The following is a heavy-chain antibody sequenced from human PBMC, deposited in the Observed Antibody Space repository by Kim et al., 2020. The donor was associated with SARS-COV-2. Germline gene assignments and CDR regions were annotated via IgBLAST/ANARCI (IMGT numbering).Heavy chain of an antibody. CDR1: GYTFTSYD. CDR3: ARGLWGSSWYFSWFDP. CDR2: MNPNSGNT. V-gene: IGHV1-8*01. D-gene: IGHD6-13*01. J-gene: IGHJ5*02. Sequence: ASVNVSCKASGYTFTSYDINWVRQATGQGLEWMGWMNPNSGNTGYAQKFQGRVTMTRNTSISTAYMELSSLRSEDTAVYYCARGLWGSSWYFSWFDPWGQGTLVTVSS.